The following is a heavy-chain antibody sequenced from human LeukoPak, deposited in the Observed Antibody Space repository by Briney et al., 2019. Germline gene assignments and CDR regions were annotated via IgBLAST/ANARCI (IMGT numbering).Heavy chain of an antibody. Sequence: ASVKVSCKSSGYTFSSYGFTWVRQAPGQGREWMGWISGYNGHAKYAQKFQGRVTVTTDTSTSTAYMELTSLTSDDTAVYYCARDKDLGAVAGIFDYWGQGTLVTVSS. CDR3: ARDKDLGAVAGIFDY. D-gene: IGHD6-19*01. CDR1: GYTFSSYG. CDR2: ISGYNGHA. V-gene: IGHV1-18*01. J-gene: IGHJ4*02.